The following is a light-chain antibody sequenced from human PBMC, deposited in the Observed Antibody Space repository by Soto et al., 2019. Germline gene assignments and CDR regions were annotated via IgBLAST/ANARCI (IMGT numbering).Light chain of an antibody. CDR3: CSYAGRYTYV. CDR2: DVS. J-gene: IGLJ1*01. V-gene: IGLV2-11*01. Sequence: LRHPRPVECSPGQSASNYYKKTSRDCGGYTYVSWYQQQPGKAPKVMIYDVSKRPSGVPDRFSGSKSGNTASLTISGLQSEDEADYYCCSYAGRYTYVFGTGTKGTVL. CDR1: SRDCGGYTY.